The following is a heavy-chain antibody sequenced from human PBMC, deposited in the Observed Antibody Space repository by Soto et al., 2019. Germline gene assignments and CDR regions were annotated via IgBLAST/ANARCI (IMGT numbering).Heavy chain of an antibody. CDR1: GASVTSTYR. Sequence: SETLSLTCAVSGASVTSTYRWSCFRQPPGKGPEWIGEINHRGSANYNPSLKSRVTISVDISKSQFSLRLTSVTAADTAVYYCARYNAASGTYYFDFWGQGALVT. CDR3: ARYNAASGTYYFDF. V-gene: IGHV4-4*02. J-gene: IGHJ4*02. D-gene: IGHD6-13*01. CDR2: INHRGSA.